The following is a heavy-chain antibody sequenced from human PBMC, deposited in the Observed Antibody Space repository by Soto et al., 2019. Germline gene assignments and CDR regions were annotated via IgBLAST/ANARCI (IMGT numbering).Heavy chain of an antibody. CDR3: ATIQLWLGWTPVDS. CDR2: IYPGYSDT. J-gene: IGHJ4*02. D-gene: IGHD5-18*01. Sequence: PGESLKISCKGSGYSFTSYWIGWVRQMPGKGLEWVGIIYPGYSDTRYSPSFQGQVTISADKSISTAYLQWSSLKASDTAMYYCATIQLWLGWTPVDSWGQGTLVTVSS. CDR1: GYSFTSYW. V-gene: IGHV5-51*01.